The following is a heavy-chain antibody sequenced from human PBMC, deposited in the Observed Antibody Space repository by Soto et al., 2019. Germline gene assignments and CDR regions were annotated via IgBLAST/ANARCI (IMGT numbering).Heavy chain of an antibody. J-gene: IGHJ5*02. D-gene: IGHD2-2*01. Sequence: QVQLVQSGAEVKKPGSSVKVSCKASGGTFSSYTISWVRQAPGQGLEWMGRIIPLLGIPNYAQKFQGRVTITADTPTTPAYMALSILRSENPGVYDCAREGCSSTSYYVAKSGVLTRGKDWFDPWGQGTLVTVSS. CDR3: AREGCSSTSYYVAKSGVLTRGKDWFDP. V-gene: IGHV1-69*08. CDR1: GGTFSSYT. CDR2: IIPLLGIP.